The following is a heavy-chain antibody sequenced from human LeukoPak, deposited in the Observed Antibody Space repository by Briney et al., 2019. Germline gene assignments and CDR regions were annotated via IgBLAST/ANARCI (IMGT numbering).Heavy chain of an antibody. V-gene: IGHV1-8*01. CDR1: GYTITTYD. Sequence: ASVKVSCKAFGYTITTYDINWVRQATGQGLAWMGWMKPNSGNTGYAQKFQGRVTMTRNTSIKTASMELSSLRSDDTAVYYCARGGRGCTSTTCYCGGKYYFYGMDLWGQGTTVTVFS. D-gene: IGHD2-2*01. CDR3: ARGGRGCTSTTCYCGGKYYFYGMDL. CDR2: MKPNSGNT. J-gene: IGHJ6*02.